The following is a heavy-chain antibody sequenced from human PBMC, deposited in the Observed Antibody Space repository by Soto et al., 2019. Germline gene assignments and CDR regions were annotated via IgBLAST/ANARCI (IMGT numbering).Heavy chain of an antibody. Sequence: EVQLVESGGGLVKPGGSLRLSCAASGFTFSNAWMSWVRQAPGKGLEWVGRIKSKTDGGTTDYAAPVKGRFTISRDDSKNTLYLQMNSLKTEDTAVYYCTRYVVVVAATDEGHNYYYYGMDVW. CDR1: GFTFSNAW. CDR2: IKSKTDGGTT. J-gene: IGHJ6*01. CDR3: TRYVVVVAATDEGHNYYYYGMDV. V-gene: IGHV3-15*01. D-gene: IGHD2-15*01.